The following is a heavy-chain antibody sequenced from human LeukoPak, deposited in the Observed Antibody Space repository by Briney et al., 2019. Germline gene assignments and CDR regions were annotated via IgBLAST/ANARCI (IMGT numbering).Heavy chain of an antibody. J-gene: IGHJ4*02. V-gene: IGHV3-30*04. Sequence: GGSLRLSCAASGFTFSSYAMNWVRQAPGKGLEWVAVISYDGSNKYYADSVKGRFTISRDNSKNTLYLQMNSLRAEDTAVYYCARDKFRRRSSGYSRILDHWGQGTLVSVSS. CDR2: ISYDGSNK. D-gene: IGHD3-22*01. CDR3: ARDKFRRRSSGYSRILDH. CDR1: GFTFSSYA.